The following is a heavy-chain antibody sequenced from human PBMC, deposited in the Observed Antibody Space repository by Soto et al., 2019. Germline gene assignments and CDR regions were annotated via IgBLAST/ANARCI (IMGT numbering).Heavy chain of an antibody. CDR3: ARDTMVRGVNWFDP. CDR1: GGTFSSYT. D-gene: IGHD3-10*01. V-gene: IGHV1-69*04. J-gene: IGHJ5*02. CDR2: IIPILGIA. Sequence: GASVKVSCKASGGTFSSYTISWVRQAPGQGLEWMGRIIPILGIANYAQKFQGRVTITADKSTSTAYMELSSLRSEDTAVYYCARDTMVRGVNWFDPWGQGTLVTVSS.